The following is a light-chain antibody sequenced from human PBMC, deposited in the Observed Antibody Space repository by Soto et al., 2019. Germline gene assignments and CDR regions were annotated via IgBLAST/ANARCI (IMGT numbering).Light chain of an antibody. J-gene: IGKJ5*01. CDR1: QSVSSK. V-gene: IGKV3D-15*01. CDR2: GAS. Sequence: ETGMTQSPATLSVSPGERATLSCRASQSVSSKLAWYQQKPGQAPRLLIYGASTRATGIPGRFSGSGSGTEFTLTISSLQSEDFAVYYCQQYNNWPPITFGQGTRLEIK. CDR3: QQYNNWPPIT.